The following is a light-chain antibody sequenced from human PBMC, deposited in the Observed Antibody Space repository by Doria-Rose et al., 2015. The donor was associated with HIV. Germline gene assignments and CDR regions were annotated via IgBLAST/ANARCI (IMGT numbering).Light chain of an antibody. CDR2: DGS. CDR3: HQYGTSWT. J-gene: IGKJ1*01. CDR1: QSFSSTY. Sequence: DIVMTQTPGTLSLSPGERATLSCRASQSFSSTYLAWYQQKPGQAPSLLIYDGSTRATGIPERFSASGSGTDFTLTTNRLEPEDFALYYCHQYGTSWTFGQGTKVEI. V-gene: IGKV3-20*01.